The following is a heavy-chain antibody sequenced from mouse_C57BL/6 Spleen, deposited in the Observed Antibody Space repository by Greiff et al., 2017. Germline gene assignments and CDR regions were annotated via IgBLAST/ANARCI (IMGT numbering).Heavy chain of an antibody. CDR2: ISNGGGST. D-gene: IGHD2-4*01. CDR3: ASLYYDYGDAMDY. CDR1: GFTFSDYY. V-gene: IGHV5-12*01. Sequence: EVQLVESGGGLVQPGGSLKLSCAASGFTFSDYYLYWVRQTPEKRLEWVAYISNGGGSTYYPDTVKGRFTISRDNAKNTLYLQMSRLKSEDTAMYYCASLYYDYGDAMDYWGQGTSVTVSS. J-gene: IGHJ4*01.